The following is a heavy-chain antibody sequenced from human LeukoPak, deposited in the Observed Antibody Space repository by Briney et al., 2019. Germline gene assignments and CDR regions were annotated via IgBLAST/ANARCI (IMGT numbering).Heavy chain of an antibody. D-gene: IGHD3-10*01. CDR1: GFTFSSYE. CDR3: ARDLPSYGSGTFDY. J-gene: IGHJ4*02. CDR2: ISSSGSTI. V-gene: IGHV3-48*03. Sequence: GGSLRLSCAATGFTFSSYEMNWVRQAPGKGLEWVSYISSSGSTIYYADSVKGRFTISRDNAKNSLYLQMNSLRAEDTAVYYCARDLPSYGSGTFDYWGQGTLVTVSS.